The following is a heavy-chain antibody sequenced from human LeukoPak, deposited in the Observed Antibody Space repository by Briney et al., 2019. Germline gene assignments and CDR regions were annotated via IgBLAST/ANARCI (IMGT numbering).Heavy chain of an antibody. D-gene: IGHD3-16*01. V-gene: IGHV3-7*03. CDR1: GFTFSSYW. J-gene: IGHJ3*02. CDR2: IKQDGSEK. CDR3: AKIGASIRGRAFDI. Sequence: GGSLRLSCAASGFTFSSYWMSWVRQAPGKGLEWVANIKQDGSEKYYVDSVKGRFTISRDNAKDSLYLQMNSLRAEDTAVYYCAKIGASIRGRAFDIWGQGTMVTVSS.